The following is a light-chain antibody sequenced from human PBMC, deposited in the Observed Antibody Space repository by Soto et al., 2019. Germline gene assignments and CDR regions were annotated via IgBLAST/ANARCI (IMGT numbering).Light chain of an antibody. CDR3: QQYGSSAYT. J-gene: IGKJ2*01. Sequence: EIVLTQSPGTLSLSPGERATLSSRASQSVSSNYLAWYQQKLGQAPRLLIYGASSRATGIPDRFSGSGSGTDFTLTISRLEPEDFAVYYCQQYGSSAYTFGQGTKLEIK. CDR2: GAS. CDR1: QSVSSNY. V-gene: IGKV3-20*01.